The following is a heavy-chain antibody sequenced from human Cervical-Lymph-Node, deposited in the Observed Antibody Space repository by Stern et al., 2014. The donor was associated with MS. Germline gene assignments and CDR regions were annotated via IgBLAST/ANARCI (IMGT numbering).Heavy chain of an antibody. D-gene: IGHD6-13*01. CDR1: GYSFTSSY. V-gene: IGHV1-46*01. CDR3: ARDVEAAAGYWYFDF. J-gene: IGHJ2*01. CDR2: INPGDGTA. Sequence: QVQLVQSGAEVRKPGASVKVSCKASGYSFTSSYLHWVRQAPGQGLEWMGIINPGDGTASYAQKFQGRVTMTRDTSTDTIYLELNSLKSEDTAVYYCARDVEAAAGYWYFDFWGRGTLVIVSA.